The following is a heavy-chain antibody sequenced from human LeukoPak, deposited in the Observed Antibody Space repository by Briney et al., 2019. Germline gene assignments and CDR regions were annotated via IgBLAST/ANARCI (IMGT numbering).Heavy chain of an antibody. V-gene: IGHV1-69*06. CDR1: GGTFSSYA. Sequence: ASVKVSCKASGGTFSSYAISWVRQAPGQGLEWMGGIIPIFGTANYAQKFQGRVTITADKSTSTAYMELSSLRAEDMALYYCAEDSSPYYDTSRFDYWGQGTLVTVSS. D-gene: IGHD3-22*01. CDR2: IIPIFGTA. J-gene: IGHJ4*02. CDR3: AEDSSPYYDTSRFDY.